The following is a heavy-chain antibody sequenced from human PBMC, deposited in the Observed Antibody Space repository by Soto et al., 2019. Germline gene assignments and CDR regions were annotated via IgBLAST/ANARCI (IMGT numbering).Heavy chain of an antibody. CDR2: INHVGST. CDR1: GGSISGFY. D-gene: IGHD4-17*01. V-gene: IGHV4-34*01. J-gene: IGHJ4*02. Sequence: PSETLPLTCAVYGGSISGFYWTWILQPPGKGLEWIGEINHVGSTNYNPSLKSRVTISVDTSKNQFSLKLSSVSSADTAGYYCERTHDYGGYSRQFDYWGQGTLVTVSS. CDR3: ERTHDYGGYSRQFDY.